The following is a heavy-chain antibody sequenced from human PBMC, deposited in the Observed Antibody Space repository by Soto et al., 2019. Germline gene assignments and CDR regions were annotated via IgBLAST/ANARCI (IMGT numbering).Heavy chain of an antibody. CDR1: GFTFDDYA. CDR2: ISWNSGSI. V-gene: IGHV3-9*01. J-gene: IGHJ6*02. CDR3: AKDHRGLPSGSSLSYYYYYGMDV. Sequence: PGGSLRLSCAASGFTFDDYAMHWVRQAPGKGLEWVSGISWNSGSIGYADSVKGRFTISRDNAKNSLYLQMNSLRAEDTALYYCAKDHRGLPSGSSLSYYYYYGMDVWGQGTTVTVSS. D-gene: IGHD6-13*01.